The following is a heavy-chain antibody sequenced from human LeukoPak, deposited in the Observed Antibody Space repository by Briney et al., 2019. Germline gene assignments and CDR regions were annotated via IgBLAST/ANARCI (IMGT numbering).Heavy chain of an antibody. J-gene: IGHJ5*02. CDR3: ARTPRYISGWYNWFDP. CDR2: IYYSGST. V-gene: IGHV4-59*08. D-gene: IGHD6-19*01. Sequence: SETLSLTCTVSGGSISSYYWSWIRQPPGKGLEWIGYIYYSGSTNYNPSLKSRVTISVDTSKNQFSLKLSSVTAADTAVYYCARTPRYISGWYNWFDPWGQGTLVTVSS. CDR1: GGSISSYY.